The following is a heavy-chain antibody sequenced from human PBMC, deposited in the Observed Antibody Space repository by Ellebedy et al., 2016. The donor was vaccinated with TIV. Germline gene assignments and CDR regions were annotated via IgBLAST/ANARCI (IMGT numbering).Heavy chain of an antibody. Sequence: GGSLRLSCAASGFPFSSYSMNWVRQSPGKGLEWVSSISTSSTYIYYPDSVKGRFTISRDNAKNSLYLQMNSLRAEDTAVYYCARDLGPYDNSGRYVDYWGQGTLVTVSS. CDR3: ARDLGPYDNSGRYVDY. CDR2: ISTSSTYI. D-gene: IGHD6-19*01. V-gene: IGHV3-21*01. J-gene: IGHJ4*02. CDR1: GFPFSSYS.